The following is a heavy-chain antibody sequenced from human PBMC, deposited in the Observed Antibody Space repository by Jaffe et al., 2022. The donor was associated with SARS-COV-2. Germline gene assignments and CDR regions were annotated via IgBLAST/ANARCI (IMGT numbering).Heavy chain of an antibody. V-gene: IGHV4-59*01. CDR1: GGSMNNYY. CDR3: GRVPPVYYKPVDY. CDR2: IYYNGDT. J-gene: IGHJ4*02. Sequence: QVQLQESGPGLVNPSETLSLTCTVSGGSMNNYYWSWVRQPPGKGLEWIGYIYYNGDTNSNPSLKSRVTISLDTSKNQFSLKLTPVIAADTAVYYCGRVPPVYYKPVDYWGRGILVTVSS. D-gene: IGHD3-10*01.